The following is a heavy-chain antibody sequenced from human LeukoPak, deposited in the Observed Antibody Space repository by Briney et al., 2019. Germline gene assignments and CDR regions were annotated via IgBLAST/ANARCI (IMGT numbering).Heavy chain of an antibody. CDR3: ARVTSSGLVDH. V-gene: IGHV1-18*01. CDR2: ISGYNGDT. D-gene: IGHD6-6*01. Sequence: ASVKVSCKASGYTFSNYGLTWVRQAPGQGLEWMGWISGYNGDTNYAQKPQGRVTMTTDTITTTVYMELRSLRSDDTAVYYCARVTSSGLVDHWGQGTLVTVSS. J-gene: IGHJ5*02. CDR1: GYTFSNYG.